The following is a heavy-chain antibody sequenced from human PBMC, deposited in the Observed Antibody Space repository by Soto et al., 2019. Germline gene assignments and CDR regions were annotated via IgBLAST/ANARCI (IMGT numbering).Heavy chain of an antibody. D-gene: IGHD1-1*01. CDR3: ARMAATGLYYGMDV. CDR1: GFSLSKPRMG. CDR2: IFSNDEK. Sequence: QVTLKESGPVLVRPTETLTLTCTVSGFSLSKPRMGVSWIRQPPGKALEWLAHIFSNDEKSYTTSLKTRLTIFKDTSKSQVVLTLTNIDPVDTATYYCARMAATGLYYGMDVWGQGTTVTVSS. V-gene: IGHV2-26*01. J-gene: IGHJ6*02.